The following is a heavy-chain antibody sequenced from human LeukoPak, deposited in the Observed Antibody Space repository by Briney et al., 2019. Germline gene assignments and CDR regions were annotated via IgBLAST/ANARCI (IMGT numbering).Heavy chain of an antibody. CDR3: ARRGYSYIRAPYDY. CDR2: IYYSGST. J-gene: IGHJ4*02. D-gene: IGHD5-18*01. Sequence: SETLSLTCTVSGAFISSSSYYWGWIRQPPGKGLEWIGSIYYSGSTYYKPSFKSRVTISIDTSNNHFSLKLRSVTAADTAVYYCARRGYSYIRAPYDYWGRGILVTVS. CDR1: GAFISSSSYY. V-gene: IGHV4-39*02.